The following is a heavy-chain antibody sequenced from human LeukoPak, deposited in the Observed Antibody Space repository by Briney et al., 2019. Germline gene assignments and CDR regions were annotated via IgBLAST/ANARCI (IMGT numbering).Heavy chain of an antibody. CDR1: GGFISSYY. CDR3: ARLAGERWLQLASAFDI. J-gene: IGHJ3*02. Sequence: SETLSLTCTVSGGFISSYYWSWIRQPPGKGLEWIGYIYYSGSTNYNPSLKSRVTISVDTSKNQFSLKLSSVTAADTAVYYCARLAGERWLQLASAFDIWGQGTMVTVSS. V-gene: IGHV4-59*08. D-gene: IGHD5-24*01. CDR2: IYYSGST.